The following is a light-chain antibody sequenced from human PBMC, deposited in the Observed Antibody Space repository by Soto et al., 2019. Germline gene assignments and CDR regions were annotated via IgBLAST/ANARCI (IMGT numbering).Light chain of an antibody. CDR2: KAS. CDR1: QTISSW. V-gene: IGKV1-5*03. CDR3: QQYNRYPEA. Sequence: DIQTTQSTYTLSVSVGDRVSITCRASQTISSWLSWYQQKPGKAPKLLIYKASTLKSGVPSRFSGSGSGTEFTLTISSLQPDHFVTYYCQQYNRYPEAFGQGTKVDIK. J-gene: IGKJ1*01.